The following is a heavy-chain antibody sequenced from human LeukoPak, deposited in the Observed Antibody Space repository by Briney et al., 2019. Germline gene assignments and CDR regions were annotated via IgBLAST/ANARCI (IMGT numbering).Heavy chain of an antibody. CDR2: MNPNSGNT. V-gene: IGHV1-8*01. CDR3: ARGVRGVIIYYYGMDV. D-gene: IGHD3-10*02. J-gene: IGHJ6*02. CDR1: GYTFTSYD. Sequence: RASVKVSCKASGYTFTSYDINWVRQATGQGLEWMGWMNPNSGNTGYAQKFQGRVTITRNTSISTAYMGLSSLRSEDTAVYYCARGVRGVIIYYYGMDVWGQGTTVTVSS.